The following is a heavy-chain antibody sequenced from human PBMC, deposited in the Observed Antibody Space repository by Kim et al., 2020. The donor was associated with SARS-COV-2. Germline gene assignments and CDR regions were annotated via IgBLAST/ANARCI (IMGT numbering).Heavy chain of an antibody. Sequence: SETLSLTCTVSGGSISSYYWSWIRQPAGKGLEWIGRIYTSGSTNYNPSLKSRVTMSVDTSKNQFSLKLSSVTAADTAVYYCAGAGCSGGSCATLLGYYYYYMDAWGKGTTVTVSS. CDR2: IYTSGST. D-gene: IGHD2-15*01. CDR1: GGSISSYY. V-gene: IGHV4-4*07. J-gene: IGHJ6*03. CDR3: AGAGCSGGSCATLLGYYYYYMDA.